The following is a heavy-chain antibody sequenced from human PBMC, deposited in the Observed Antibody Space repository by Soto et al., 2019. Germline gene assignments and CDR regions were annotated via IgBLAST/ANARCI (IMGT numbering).Heavy chain of an antibody. V-gene: IGHV4-61*01. Sequence: QVQLQESGPGLVKPSETLSLTCTVSGGSVSSGSYYWSWIRQPPGKGLEWIRYIYYSGSTNYNPTLESRVTISVDTSRNQFSLKLSSVTAADTAVYYCARDIPPPGSSGWSYYYYGMDVWGQGTTVTVSS. CDR3: ARDIPPPGSSGWSYYYYGMDV. CDR1: GGSVSSGSYY. D-gene: IGHD6-19*01. CDR2: IYYSGST. J-gene: IGHJ6*02.